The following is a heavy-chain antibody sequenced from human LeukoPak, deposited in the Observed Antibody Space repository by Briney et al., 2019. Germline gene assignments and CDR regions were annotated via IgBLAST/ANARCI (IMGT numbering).Heavy chain of an antibody. CDR1: GGSISSYY. CDR2: IYYSGST. CDR3: ARGDGYSYGYSDY. J-gene: IGHJ4*02. V-gene: IGHV4-59*01. Sequence: KPSETLSLTCTVSGGSISSYYWSWIRQPPGKGLEWIGYIYYSGSTNYNPSLKSRVTISVDTSKNQFSLKLSSVTAADTAVYYCARGDGYSYGYSDYWGQGTLVTVSS. D-gene: IGHD5-18*01.